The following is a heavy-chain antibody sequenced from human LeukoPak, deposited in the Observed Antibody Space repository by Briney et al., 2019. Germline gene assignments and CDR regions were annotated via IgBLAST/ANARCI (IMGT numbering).Heavy chain of an antibody. CDR3: ETRGNSGSFDN. D-gene: IGHD3-10*01. CDR1: GYTFIDQY. J-gene: IGHJ4*02. CDR2: INPKSDET. Sequence: ASVKVSCKASGYTFIDQYIHWVRQAPGQGPEWMGRINPKSDETIYAQKFQGRVTLTSDTSITTAYMELRSLTSDDTAPYWCETRGNSGSFDNWGQGTRVSVSS. V-gene: IGHV1-2*06.